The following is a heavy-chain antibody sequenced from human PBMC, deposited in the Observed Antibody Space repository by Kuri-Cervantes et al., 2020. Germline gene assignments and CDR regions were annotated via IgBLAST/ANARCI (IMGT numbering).Heavy chain of an antibody. CDR1: GGSISSGGYY. CDR3: ARGGIERNVLRYFDWLLCWFDP. V-gene: IGHV4-31*03. CDR2: IYYSGST. D-gene: IGHD3-9*01. Sequence: SETLSLTCTVSGGSISSGGYYWSWIRQHPGKGLEWIWYIYYSGSTYYNPSLKSRVTISVDTSKNQFSLKLSSVTAADTAVYYCARGGIERNVLRYFDWLLCWFDPWGQGTLVTVSS. J-gene: IGHJ5*02.